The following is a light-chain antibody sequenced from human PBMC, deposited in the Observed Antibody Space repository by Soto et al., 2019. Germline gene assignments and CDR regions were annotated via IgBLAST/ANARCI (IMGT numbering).Light chain of an antibody. Sequence: QSVLTQPASVSGSPGQSITISCTGTSSDFGNYNLVSWYQQHPGTVPKLILFEVNQRSSGVSGRFSGSKSGNTASLTISGLQAEDEADYYCCSCSSSNTHVFGTGTKLTVL. CDR3: CSCSSSNTHV. CDR1: SSDFGNYNL. V-gene: IGLV2-23*02. J-gene: IGLJ1*01. CDR2: EVN.